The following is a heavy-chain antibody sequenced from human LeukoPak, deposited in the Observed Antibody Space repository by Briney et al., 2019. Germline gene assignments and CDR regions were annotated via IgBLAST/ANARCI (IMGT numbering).Heavy chain of an antibody. D-gene: IGHD5-12*01. Sequence: PSETLSLTCTVSGGSIGSDSRSWIRRAPGKRLEWIGDIYYSGSTNYNPSLKSRVTISIDTSKNQFSLRLTSVTAADSAVYHCVRGANLWGQGILVTVSS. J-gene: IGHJ5*02. CDR1: GGSIGSDS. CDR3: VRGANL. CDR2: IYYSGST. V-gene: IGHV4-59*01.